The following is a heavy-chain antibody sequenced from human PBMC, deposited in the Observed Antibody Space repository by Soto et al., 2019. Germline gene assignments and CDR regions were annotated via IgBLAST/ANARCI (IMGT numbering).Heavy chain of an antibody. J-gene: IGHJ4*02. CDR3: ARPKGTYSSGYYYFDF. CDR1: GGTFSTDA. V-gene: IGHV1-69*01. D-gene: IGHD6-19*01. CDR2: IIPLFGTA. Sequence: QVQLEQSGAEVKQPGSSVRVSCKTSGGTFSTDAINWVRQAPGQGLEWMGAIIPLFGTADYSQKFQGRATSTADESTSTAYMELSSLRSDDTAVYFCARPKGTYSSGYYYFDFWGQGTLVTVSS.